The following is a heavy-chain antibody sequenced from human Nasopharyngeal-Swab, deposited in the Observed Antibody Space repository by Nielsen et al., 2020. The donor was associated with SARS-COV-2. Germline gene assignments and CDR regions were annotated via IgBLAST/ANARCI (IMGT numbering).Heavy chain of an antibody. CDR2: ISGSGGST. Sequence: GESLKISCAASGFTFSSYATSWVRQAPGKGLEWVSAISGSGGSTYYADSVKGRFTISRDNSKNTLYLQMNSLRAEDTAVYYCAKDIYSSGWYYFDYWGQGTLVTVSS. V-gene: IGHV3-23*01. CDR1: GFTFSSYA. CDR3: AKDIYSSGWYYFDY. J-gene: IGHJ4*02. D-gene: IGHD6-19*01.